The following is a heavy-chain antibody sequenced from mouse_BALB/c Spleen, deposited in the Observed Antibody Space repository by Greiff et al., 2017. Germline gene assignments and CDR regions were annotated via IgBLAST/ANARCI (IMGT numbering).Heavy chain of an antibody. CDR3: ARGNDGYYVGGAMDY. D-gene: IGHD2-3*01. Sequence: QVQLQQSGAELAKPGASVKMSCKASGYTFTSYWMHWVKQRPGQGLEWIGYINPSTGYTEYNQKFKDKATLTADKSSSTAYMQLSSLTSEDSAVYYCARGNDGYYVGGAMDYWGQGTAVTVSS. V-gene: IGHV1-7*01. CDR1: GYTFTSYW. J-gene: IGHJ4*01. CDR2: INPSTGYT.